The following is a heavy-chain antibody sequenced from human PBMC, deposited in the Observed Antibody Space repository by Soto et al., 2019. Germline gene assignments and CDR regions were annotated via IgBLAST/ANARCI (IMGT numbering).Heavy chain of an antibody. Sequence: EVQLLESGGGLVQSGGSLRLSCAGSGFTFSSFAIDLVRQAPGKGLEWVSTINVSGDSTNYEDSVQGRFTISRDNSMDTLYLQMNSLRAEDTALYFCAKDGVGWVTTVSYFDSWGQGTRVTVSS. D-gene: IGHD4-4*01. J-gene: IGHJ4*02. V-gene: IGHV3-23*01. CDR1: GFTFSSFA. CDR2: INVSGDST. CDR3: AKDGVGWVTTVSYFDS.